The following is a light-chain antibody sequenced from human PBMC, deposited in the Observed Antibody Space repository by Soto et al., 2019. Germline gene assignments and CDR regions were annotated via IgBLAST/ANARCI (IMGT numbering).Light chain of an antibody. V-gene: IGLV2-14*01. J-gene: IGLJ1*01. Sequence: QSALTQPASVSGSPGQAITISCTGTSSDVGGYNYVSWYQQHPGKAPKLMIYDVSNRTSGVFNRFSGSKSGNTAALTISGLQAEDEADYYCSSYTSSSTLYVFGTGTKVTVL. CDR1: SSDVGGYNY. CDR2: DVS. CDR3: SSYTSSSTLYV.